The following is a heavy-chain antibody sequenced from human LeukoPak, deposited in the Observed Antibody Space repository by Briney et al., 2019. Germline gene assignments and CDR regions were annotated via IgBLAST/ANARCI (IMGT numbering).Heavy chain of an antibody. Sequence: GGSLRLSCAASGFTFSSYSMNWVRQAPGKGLEWVSSISSSSSYIYYADSVKGRFTISRDNAKNSLYLQMNSLRAEDTAVYYCARDLPGVVVVPGDYWGQGTLVTVSP. D-gene: IGHD2-2*01. CDR2: ISSSSSYI. CDR1: GFTFSSYS. V-gene: IGHV3-21*01. CDR3: ARDLPGVVVVPGDY. J-gene: IGHJ4*02.